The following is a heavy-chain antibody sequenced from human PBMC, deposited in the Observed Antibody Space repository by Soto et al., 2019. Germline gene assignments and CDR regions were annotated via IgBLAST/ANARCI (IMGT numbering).Heavy chain of an antibody. V-gene: IGHV4-34*01. CDR3: ARARYYDFWSGYLNWFDP. D-gene: IGHD3-3*01. CDR2: INHSGST. Sequence: SETLSLTCAVYGGSFSGYYWSWIRQPPGKGLEWIGEINHSGSTNYNPSLKSRVTISVDTSKNQFSLKLSSVTAADTAVYYCARARYYDFWSGYLNWFDPWGQGTLVNVS. CDR1: GGSFSGYY. J-gene: IGHJ5*02.